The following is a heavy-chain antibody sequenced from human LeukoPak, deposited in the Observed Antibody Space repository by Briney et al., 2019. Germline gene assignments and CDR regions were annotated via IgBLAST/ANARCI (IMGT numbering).Heavy chain of an antibody. CDR1: GGSFSGYY. Sequence: MSSETLSLTCAVYGGSFSGYYWSWIRQPPGKGLGWIGEINHSGSTNYNPSLKSRVTISVDTSKNQFSLKLSSVTAADTAVYYCARVTRGWYGSVDFDYWGQGTLVTVSS. D-gene: IGHD6-19*01. V-gene: IGHV4-34*01. CDR2: INHSGST. CDR3: ARVTRGWYGSVDFDY. J-gene: IGHJ4*02.